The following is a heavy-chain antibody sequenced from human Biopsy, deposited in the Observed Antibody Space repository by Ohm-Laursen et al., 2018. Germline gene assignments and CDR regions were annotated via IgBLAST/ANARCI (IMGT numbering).Heavy chain of an antibody. CDR1: GGSISSDY. Sequence: SETLSLTCCVSGGSISSDYWSWIRQTPGKGLEWIGYIYYSGSTNYNPSLKSRVTISVDTSKNQFSLRLNSVTAADTAVYYCARAANSTGWPYYYFYGMDVWGQGTTVTVSS. CDR2: IYYSGST. D-gene: IGHD2/OR15-2a*01. J-gene: IGHJ6*02. V-gene: IGHV4-59*01. CDR3: ARAANSTGWPYYYFYGMDV.